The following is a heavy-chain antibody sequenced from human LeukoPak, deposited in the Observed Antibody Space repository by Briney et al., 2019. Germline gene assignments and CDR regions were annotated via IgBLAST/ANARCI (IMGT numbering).Heavy chain of an antibody. Sequence: GESLKISCKCSRYSFTSYWIGWVRQMPGKGLDWMGIIYPGDSDTRYSPSFQGQVTISADKSISTAYLQWSSLKASDTAMYYCARLSNVVVPAAIVDYWGQGTLVTVSS. CDR3: ARLSNVVVPAAIVDY. CDR1: RYSFTSYW. V-gene: IGHV5-51*01. D-gene: IGHD2-2*02. J-gene: IGHJ4*02. CDR2: IYPGDSDT.